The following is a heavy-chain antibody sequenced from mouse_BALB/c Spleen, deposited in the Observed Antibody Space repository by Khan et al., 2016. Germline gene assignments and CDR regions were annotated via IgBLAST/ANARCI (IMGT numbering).Heavy chain of an antibody. CDR2: LNPSNGGT. V-gene: IGHV1S81*02. Sequence: QVQLQQSGAELVKPGASVKLSCKASGYTFTSYYMYWVKQRPGQGLEWIGELNPSNGGTNFNEKFKSKATLTVDKSSSTAYMQLSSLTSEDSAVYYSTRVLRDYAMDYWGQGTSVTVSS. J-gene: IGHJ4*01. CDR1: GYTFTSYY. CDR3: TRVLRDYAMDY.